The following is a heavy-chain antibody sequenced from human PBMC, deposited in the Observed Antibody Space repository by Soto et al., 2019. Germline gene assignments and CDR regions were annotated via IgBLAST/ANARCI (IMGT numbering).Heavy chain of an antibody. V-gene: IGHV3-13*01. CDR1: GFTFSSYD. CDR2: IGTAGDT. D-gene: IGHD6-13*01. CDR3: ARAGSSICMGV. J-gene: IGHJ6*02. Sequence: PGGSLRLSCAASGFTFSSYDMHWVRQATGKGLEWVSAIGTAGDTYYPGSVKGRFTISRENAKNSLYLQINRLRAGDTAVYYCARAGSSICMGVWGQRNTVTVSS.